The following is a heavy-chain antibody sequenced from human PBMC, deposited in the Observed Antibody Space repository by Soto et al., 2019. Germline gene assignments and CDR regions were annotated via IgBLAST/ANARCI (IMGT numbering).Heavy chain of an antibody. D-gene: IGHD1-1*01. CDR1: GDSVSSNSAT. CDR3: ARGPGTLRT. Sequence: PSQTLSLTCVISGDSVSSNSATWNWIRLSPSRGLEWLGRTYYRSKWYSAYAVSVKSRISINPDTSKNQFSLQLNSVTPDDTAVYYCARGPGTLRTWGQGTLVTVSS. V-gene: IGHV6-1*01. J-gene: IGHJ5*02. CDR2: TYYRSKWYS.